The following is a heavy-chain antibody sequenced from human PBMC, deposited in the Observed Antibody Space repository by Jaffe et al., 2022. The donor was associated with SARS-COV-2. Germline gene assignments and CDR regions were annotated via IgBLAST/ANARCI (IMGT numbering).Heavy chain of an antibody. Sequence: EVQLVESGGGLVQPGGSLRLSCAASRFTFSNYWMSWVRQAPGKGLEWVANIKEDGSEKQYVDSVKGRFTISRDNAKNSLYLQMNSLRVEDTAVYYCARDPQGSSPGFDPWGQGTLVTVSS. J-gene: IGHJ5*02. CDR1: RFTFSNYW. CDR3: ARDPQGSSPGFDP. CDR2: IKEDGSEK. V-gene: IGHV3-7*01.